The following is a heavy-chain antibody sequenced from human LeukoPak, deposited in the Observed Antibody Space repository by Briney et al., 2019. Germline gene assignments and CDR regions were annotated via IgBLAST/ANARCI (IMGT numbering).Heavy chain of an antibody. CDR2: IRWNGVTI. V-gene: IGHV3-9*01. J-gene: IGHJ4*02. Sequence: GGSLRLSCAASGFTFSTYWMSWVRQAPGKGLEWVSGIRWNGVTIGYADSVKGRFTISRDSAKSFLYLQMNSLRSEDTALYYCVKDAKYSSGWDLNYFDYWGQGTLVTVSS. D-gene: IGHD6-19*01. CDR3: VKDAKYSSGWDLNYFDY. CDR1: GFTFSTYW.